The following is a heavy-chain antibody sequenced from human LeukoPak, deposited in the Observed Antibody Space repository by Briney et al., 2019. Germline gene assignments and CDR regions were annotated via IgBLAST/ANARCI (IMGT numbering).Heavy chain of an antibody. Sequence: ASVKVSCKASGYTFTSYDINWARQATGQGLEWMGWMNPNSGNTGYAQKFQGRVTITRNTSISTAYMELSSLRSEDTAVYYCARESYYYDSSGYPRWFDPWGQGTLVTVSS. CDR3: ARESYYYDSSGYPRWFDP. J-gene: IGHJ5*02. V-gene: IGHV1-8*03. CDR2: MNPNSGNT. CDR1: GYTFTSYD. D-gene: IGHD3-22*01.